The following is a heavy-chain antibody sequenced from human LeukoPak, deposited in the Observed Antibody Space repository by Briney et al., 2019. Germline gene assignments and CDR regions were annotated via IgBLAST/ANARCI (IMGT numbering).Heavy chain of an antibody. Sequence: SETLSLTCAVYGGSFSGYYWSWIRQPPEKGLEWIGEINHIGSTNYNPSLKSRVTISVDTSKNQFSLKLSSVTAADTAVYYCARSYGDTNYYYYYMDVWGKGTTVTVSS. V-gene: IGHV4-34*01. CDR1: GGSFSGYY. CDR3: ARSYGDTNYYYYYMDV. J-gene: IGHJ6*03. D-gene: IGHD4-17*01. CDR2: INHIGST.